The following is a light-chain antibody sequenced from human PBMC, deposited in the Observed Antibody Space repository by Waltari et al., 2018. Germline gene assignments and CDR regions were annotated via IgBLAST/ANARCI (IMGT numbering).Light chain of an antibody. V-gene: IGKV3-15*01. Sequence: EIVMTQSPGTLSVSPGEKATLSCRASQSVSSNLAWYQQKPVQSPRLLIYGASTRATGIPARFSGSGSGTDFTLTISSLQSEDFAVYYCQHSDTFGQGTKLEIK. CDR1: QSVSSN. CDR2: GAS. CDR3: QHSDT. J-gene: IGKJ2*01.